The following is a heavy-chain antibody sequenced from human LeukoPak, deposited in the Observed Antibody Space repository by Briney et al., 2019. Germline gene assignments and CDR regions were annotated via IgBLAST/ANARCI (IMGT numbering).Heavy chain of an antibody. Sequence: AGGSLRLSCAASGFTFSSYAMSWVRQAPGKGLEWVSGISWNSGSIGYADSVKGRFTISRDNAKNSLYLQMNSLRAEDTALYYCAKYSDYVWGSYRNKYYFDYWGQGTLVTVSS. J-gene: IGHJ4*02. V-gene: IGHV3-9*01. D-gene: IGHD3-16*02. CDR3: AKYSDYVWGSYRNKYYFDY. CDR1: GFTFSSYA. CDR2: ISWNSGSI.